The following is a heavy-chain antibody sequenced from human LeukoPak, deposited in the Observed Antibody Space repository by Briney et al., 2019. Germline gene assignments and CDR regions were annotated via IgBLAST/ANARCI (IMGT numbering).Heavy chain of an antibody. CDR3: ARVAPGEERWGAFDI. CDR1: GYTFTGYY. CDR2: INPNSGGT. J-gene: IGHJ3*02. D-gene: IGHD2-21*01. V-gene: IGHV1-2*02. Sequence: ASVKVSCKASGYTFTGYYMHWVRQAPGQGLEWMGWINPNSGGTNYGQKFQGRVTMTRDTSISTAYMELSRLRSDDTAVYHCARVAPGEERWGAFDIWGQGTMVTVSS.